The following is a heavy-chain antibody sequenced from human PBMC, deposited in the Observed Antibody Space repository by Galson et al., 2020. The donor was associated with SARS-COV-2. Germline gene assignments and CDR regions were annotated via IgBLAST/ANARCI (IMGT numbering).Heavy chain of an antibody. CDR2: IYSEGSST. Sequence: GGSLRLSCAASGFTFSSYWMHWVRQAPGKGLVWVSRIYSEGSSTSYADSVKGRFTISGDDAKNTLYLHMRSLRAEDTAVYYCARGDMRNDYFDYWGQGTWSPSPQ. D-gene: IGHD3-16*01. CDR3: ARGDMRNDYFDY. J-gene: IGHJ4*02. V-gene: IGHV3-74*01. CDR1: GFTFSSYW.